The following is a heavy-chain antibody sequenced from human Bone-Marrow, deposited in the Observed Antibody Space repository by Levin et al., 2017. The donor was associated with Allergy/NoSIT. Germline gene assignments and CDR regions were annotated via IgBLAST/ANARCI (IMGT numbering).Heavy chain of an antibody. Sequence: PGASVKVSCVASGFTFSRYAMAWVRQAPGQGLEWVSGMSGSGGRTVYADSVKGRFTISRDNSKNIMYLQMNSLRVEDTALYYCAREDNWNYDYWGQGTLVTVSS. CDR2: MSGSGGRT. D-gene: IGHD1-7*01. CDR3: AREDNWNYDY. V-gene: IGHV3-23*01. J-gene: IGHJ4*02. CDR1: GFTFSRYA.